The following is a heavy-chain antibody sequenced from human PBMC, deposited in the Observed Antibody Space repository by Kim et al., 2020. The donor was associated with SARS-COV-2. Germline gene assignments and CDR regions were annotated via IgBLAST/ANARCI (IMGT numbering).Heavy chain of an antibody. Sequence: ASVKVSCKASGYTFTTYSMHWVRQAPGQGLEWMGRINTKNGDTNYALKFQGRVTMTRDTSINTAYMELSGLTSDDTAMYYCAPGTVTFDHWGQGTRVTVSS. J-gene: IGHJ4*02. V-gene: IGHV1-2*06. CDR3: APGTVTFDH. CDR1: GYTFTTYS. D-gene: IGHD3-10*01. CDR2: INTKNGDT.